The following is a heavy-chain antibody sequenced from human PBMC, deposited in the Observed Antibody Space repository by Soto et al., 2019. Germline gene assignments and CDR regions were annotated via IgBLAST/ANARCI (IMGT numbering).Heavy chain of an antibody. D-gene: IGHD3-16*02. CDR1: GGSISSGGYY. CDR3: ASMSPYDYIWGSYRYTAFDI. CDR2: IYYSGST. V-gene: IGHV4-31*03. J-gene: IGHJ3*02. Sequence: SETLSLTCTVSGGSISSGGYYWSWIRQHPGKGLEWIGYIYYSGSTYYNPSLKSRVTISVDTSKSQFSLKLSSVTAADTAVYYCASMSPYDYIWGSYRYTAFDIWGQGTMVTVSS.